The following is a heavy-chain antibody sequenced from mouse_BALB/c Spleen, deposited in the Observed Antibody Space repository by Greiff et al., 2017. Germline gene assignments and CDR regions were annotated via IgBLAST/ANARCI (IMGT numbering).Heavy chain of an antibody. Sequence: EVKVEESGPSLVKPSQTLSLTCSVTGDSITSGYWNWIRKFPGNKLEYMGYISYSGSTYYNPSLKSRISITRDTSKNQYYLQLNSVTTEDTATYYCARSYYRYDYAMDYWGQGTSVTVSS. V-gene: IGHV3-8*02. CDR3: ARSYYRYDYAMDY. D-gene: IGHD2-14*01. CDR1: GDSITSGY. CDR2: ISYSGST. J-gene: IGHJ4*01.